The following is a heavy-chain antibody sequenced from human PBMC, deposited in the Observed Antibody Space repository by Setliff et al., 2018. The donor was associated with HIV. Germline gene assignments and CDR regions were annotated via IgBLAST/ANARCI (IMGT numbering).Heavy chain of an antibody. CDR3: TRDLWGDDYYYNNMDV. V-gene: IGHV4-61*01. CDR1: GGSVGSGSYY. J-gene: IGHJ6*03. Sequence: PSETLSLTCSVSGGSVGSGSYYWSWIRQSPGKGLEWLGYIYYSGSTTYNPSLRSRVTMSVDTSKNQFSLKVTSVTAADTAVYYCTRDLWGDDYYYNNMDVWGKGTTVTVSS. D-gene: IGHD2-21*02. CDR2: IYYSGST.